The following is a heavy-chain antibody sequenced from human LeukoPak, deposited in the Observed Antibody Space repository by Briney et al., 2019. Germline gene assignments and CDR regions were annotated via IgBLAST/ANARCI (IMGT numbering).Heavy chain of an antibody. D-gene: IGHD3-10*01. V-gene: IGHV4-39*01. J-gene: IGHJ4*02. CDR1: GGSISSSSYY. CDR3: ATAITMVRGVPYYFDY. Sequence: SETLSLTCTVSGGSISSSSYYWGWIRHPPGKGLEWIGSIYYSGSTYYNPSLKSRATISEDTSKNPFSLKLSSVTAADTAVYYCATAITMVRGVPYYFDYWGQGTLVTASS. CDR2: IYYSGST.